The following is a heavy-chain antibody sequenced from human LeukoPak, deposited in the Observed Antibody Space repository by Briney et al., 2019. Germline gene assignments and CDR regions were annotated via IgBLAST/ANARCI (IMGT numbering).Heavy chain of an antibody. J-gene: IGHJ5*02. Sequence: GGSLRLSCAASGFTFSNYAMSWVRQAPGKGLEWVSSISVSGGNTYYADSVKGRFTISRDNSKNTLYLQLNSLTAEDTAVYSCATKQWLVRGWFDPWGQGTLVTVSS. D-gene: IGHD6-19*01. CDR2: ISVSGGNT. CDR3: ATKQWLVRGWFDP. CDR1: GFTFSNYA. V-gene: IGHV3-23*01.